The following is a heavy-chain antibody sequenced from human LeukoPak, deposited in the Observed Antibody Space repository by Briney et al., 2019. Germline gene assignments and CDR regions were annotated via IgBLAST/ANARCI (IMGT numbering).Heavy chain of an antibody. J-gene: IGHJ4*02. CDR1: GYSFTSYW. D-gene: IGHD1-1*01. V-gene: IGHV5-51*01. CDR2: IYPGDSDT. Sequence: PGESLKISCKGSGYSFTSYWIGWVRQMPGKGLEWMGIIYPGDSDTRYSPSFQGQVTISADKSISTAYLQWSSLKASDTAMYYCARLRERADPGTTLDYWGQGTLVTVSS. CDR3: ARLRERADPGTTLDY.